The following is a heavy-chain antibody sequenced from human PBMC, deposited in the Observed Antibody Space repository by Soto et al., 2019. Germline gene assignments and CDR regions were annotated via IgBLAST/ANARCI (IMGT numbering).Heavy chain of an antibody. CDR3: AREYTAWPLAYGLDV. V-gene: IGHV3-21*01. CDR2: ISSRSDI. Sequence: PWRALRVSCLGSVFTCSTYSINWVRQAPGKGLEWVSSISSRSDIYYADSVKGRFTISRDNAKNSVSLQMNSLRAEDTAVYYCAREYTAWPLAYGLDVWGQGTTVTVSS. D-gene: IGHD2-2*02. CDR1: VFTCSTYS. J-gene: IGHJ6*02.